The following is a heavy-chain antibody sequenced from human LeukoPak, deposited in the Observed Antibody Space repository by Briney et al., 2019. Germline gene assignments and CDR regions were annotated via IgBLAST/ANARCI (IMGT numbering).Heavy chain of an antibody. CDR2: IYTSGST. V-gene: IGHV4-4*07. D-gene: IGHD2-2*02. CDR3: ARDYRDIVVVPAAILYYYYMDV. J-gene: IGHJ6*03. Sequence: PSETLSLTCTVSGGSISSYYWSWIRQPAGKGLEWIGRIYTSGSTNYNPSLKSRVTMSVDTSKNQFSLKLSSVTAADTAVYCCARDYRDIVVVPAAILYYYYMDVWGKGTTVTVSS. CDR1: GGSISSYY.